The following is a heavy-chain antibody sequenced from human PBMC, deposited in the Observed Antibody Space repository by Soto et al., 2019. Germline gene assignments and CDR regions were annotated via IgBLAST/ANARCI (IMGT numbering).Heavy chain of an antibody. CDR3: ARWVGATAFDF. CDR1: GGSISSGGYY. D-gene: IGHD1-26*01. V-gene: IGHV4-31*03. Sequence: QVQLQESGPGLVKPSQTLSLTCTVSGGSISSGGYYWSWIRQHPGNVLEWIGYIYYSGSTYYNPSLKNRVTISVDTSNNQFSLKLSSVTAADTPVYYCARWVGATAFDFWGQGTLVTVSS. J-gene: IGHJ4*02. CDR2: IYYSGST.